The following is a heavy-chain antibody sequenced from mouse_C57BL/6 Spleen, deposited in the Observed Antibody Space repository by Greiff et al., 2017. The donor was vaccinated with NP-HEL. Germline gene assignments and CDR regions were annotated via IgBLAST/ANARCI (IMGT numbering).Heavy chain of an antibody. D-gene: IGHD1-1*01. CDR2: ISYDGSN. V-gene: IGHV3-6*01. CDR1: GYSITSGYY. Sequence: EVQLQESGPGLVKPSQSLSLTCSVTGYSITSGYYWNWIRQFPGNKLEWMGYISYDGSNNYNPSLKNRISITRDTSKNQFFLKLNSVTTEDTATYYCARGAYGPPAWFAYWGQGTLVTVSA. J-gene: IGHJ3*01. CDR3: ARGAYGPPAWFAY.